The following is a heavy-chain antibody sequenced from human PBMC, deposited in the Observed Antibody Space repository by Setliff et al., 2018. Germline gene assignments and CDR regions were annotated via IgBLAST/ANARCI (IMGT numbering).Heavy chain of an antibody. V-gene: IGHV1-69*13. Sequence: SVKVSCKASGYTFTSYYMHWVRQAPGQGLEWMGIIIPIFGTANYAQKFQGRVTITADESTSTAYMELSSLRSEDTAVYYCARVSRTIVAARGFDYWGQGTLVTVSS. D-gene: IGHD1-26*01. CDR1: GYTFTSYY. CDR3: ARVSRTIVAARGFDY. CDR2: IIPIFGTA. J-gene: IGHJ4*02.